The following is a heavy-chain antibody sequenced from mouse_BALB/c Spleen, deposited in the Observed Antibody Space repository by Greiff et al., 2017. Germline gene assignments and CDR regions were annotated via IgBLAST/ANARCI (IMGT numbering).Heavy chain of an antibody. CDR2: INPSTGYT. Sequence: QVQLQQSGAELAKPGASVKMSCKASGYTFTSYWMHWVKQRPGQGLEWIGYINPSTGYTEYNQKFKDKATLTADKSSSTAYMQLSSLTSEDSADYYCARYDGYPHLDYWGQGTTLTVSS. CDR3: ARYDGYPHLDY. V-gene: IGHV1-7*01. D-gene: IGHD2-3*01. CDR1: GYTFTSYW. J-gene: IGHJ2*01.